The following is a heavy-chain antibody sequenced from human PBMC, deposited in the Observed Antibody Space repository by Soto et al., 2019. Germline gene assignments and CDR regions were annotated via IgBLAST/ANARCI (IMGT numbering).Heavy chain of an antibody. J-gene: IGHJ4*02. CDR1: GGSVSSGSYY. CDR2: IYYSGST. CDR3: ARGRRDGYNPFVYFDY. V-gene: IGHV4-61*01. Sequence: KPSETLSLTYTVSGGSVSSGSYYWSWIRQPPGKGLEWIGYIYYSGSTNYNPSLKSRVTISVDTSKNQFSLKLSSVTAADTAVYYCARGRRDGYNPFVYFDYWGQGTLVTVSS. D-gene: IGHD5-12*01.